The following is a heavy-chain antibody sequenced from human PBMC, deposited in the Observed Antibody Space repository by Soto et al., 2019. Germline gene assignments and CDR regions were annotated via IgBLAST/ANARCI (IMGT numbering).Heavy chain of an antibody. CDR1: GFTFSSYW. D-gene: IGHD2-2*01. Sequence: EVQLVESGGGLVQPGGSLRLSCAASGFTFSSYWMSWVRQAPGKGLEWVANIKQDGSEKYYVDSVKGRFTISRDNAKNSLYLQMNSLRAEDTAVYYCAWKGYCSSTSCYYFDYWGQGTLVTVSS. J-gene: IGHJ4*02. V-gene: IGHV3-7*01. CDR2: IKQDGSEK. CDR3: AWKGYCSSTSCYYFDY.